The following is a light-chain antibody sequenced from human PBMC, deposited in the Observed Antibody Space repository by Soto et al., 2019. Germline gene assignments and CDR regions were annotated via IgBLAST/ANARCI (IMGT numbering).Light chain of an antibody. J-gene: IGLJ2*01. Sequence: QAVVTQEPSLNVSPGGTVTLTCASSTGAVTSGYDPNWFQKKHGQAPRALIHGTSNKHSGTPARLSGDLLGGKAVLTLSGVQPEDEAEYYGLLYYGGDVVFGGGTKLTVL. CDR1: TGAVTSGYD. CDR2: GTS. CDR3: LLYYGGDVV. V-gene: IGLV7-43*01.